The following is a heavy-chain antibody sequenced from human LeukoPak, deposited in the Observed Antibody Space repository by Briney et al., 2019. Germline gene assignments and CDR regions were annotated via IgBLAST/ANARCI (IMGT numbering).Heavy chain of an antibody. J-gene: IGHJ4*02. D-gene: IGHD3-9*01. CDR1: GYTLTELS. V-gene: IGHV1-24*01. CDR2: FDPEDGET. CDR3: ATLYDILTGLDY. Sequence: ASVKVSCKVSGYTLTELSMHWVRQAPGKGLEWMGGFDPEDGETIYAQKFQGRVTVTEDTSTDTAYMELSSLRSEDTAVYYCATLYDILTGLDYWGQGTPVTVSS.